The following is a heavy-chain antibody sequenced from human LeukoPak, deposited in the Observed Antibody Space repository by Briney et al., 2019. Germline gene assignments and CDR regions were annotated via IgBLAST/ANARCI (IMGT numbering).Heavy chain of an antibody. J-gene: IGHJ4*02. CDR2: IHGSDDNT. V-gene: IGHV3-23*01. Sequence: GGSLRLSCAASGFTFSSNAMTWVRQAPGKGLEWVSAIHGSDDNTHYADSVKGRFTISRDKSKNTLYLQMNSLRADDAAVYYCAKDLLRWSFDYWGQGTLVTVSS. CDR1: GFTFSSNA. D-gene: IGHD4-23*01. CDR3: AKDLLRWSFDY.